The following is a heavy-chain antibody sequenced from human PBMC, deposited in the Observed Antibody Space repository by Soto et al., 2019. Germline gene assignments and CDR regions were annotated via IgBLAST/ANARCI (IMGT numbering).Heavy chain of an antibody. CDR3: ARDAPRVVPAARYFDY. CDR2: ISSSSSTI. CDR1: GFTFSSCS. Sequence: PGGSLRLSCAASGFTFSSCSMNWVRQAPGKGLEWVSYISSSSSTIYYADSVKGRFTISRDNAKNSLYLQMNSLRAEDTAVYYCARDAPRVVPAARYFDYWGQGTLVTVSS. D-gene: IGHD2-2*01. J-gene: IGHJ4*02. V-gene: IGHV3-48*01.